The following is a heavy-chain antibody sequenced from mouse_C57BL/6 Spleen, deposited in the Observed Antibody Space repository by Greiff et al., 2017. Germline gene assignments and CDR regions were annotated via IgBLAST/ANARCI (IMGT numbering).Heavy chain of an antibody. Sequence: DVKLVESGGGLVKPGGSLKLSCAASGFTFSDYGMHWVRQAPEKGLEWVAYISSGSSTIYYADTVKGRFTISRDNAKNTLFLQMTSLRSEDTAMYYCARHYYDYDGNWYFDVWGTGTTVTVSS. V-gene: IGHV5-17*01. J-gene: IGHJ1*03. D-gene: IGHD2-4*01. CDR2: ISSGSSTI. CDR3: ARHYYDYDGNWYFDV. CDR1: GFTFSDYG.